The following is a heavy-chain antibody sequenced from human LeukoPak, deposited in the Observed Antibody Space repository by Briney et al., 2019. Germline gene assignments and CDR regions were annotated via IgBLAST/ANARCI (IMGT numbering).Heavy chain of an antibody. J-gene: IGHJ4*02. CDR2: LYRGGST. D-gene: IGHD2-2*01. CDR3: ATVPSRLPFDY. V-gene: IGHV3-66*01. Sequence: GGSLRLSCAASGFTVSNNYMSWDRQAPGKGLEWVSVLYRGGSTYYADSVKGRFTISRDNSKNILYLQMNSLRAEDTAVYYCATVPSRLPFDYWGQGTLVSVSS. CDR1: GFTVSNNY.